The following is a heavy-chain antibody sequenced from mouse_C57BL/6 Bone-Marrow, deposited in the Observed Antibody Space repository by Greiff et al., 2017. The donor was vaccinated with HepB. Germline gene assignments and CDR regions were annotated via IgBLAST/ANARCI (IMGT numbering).Heavy chain of an antibody. V-gene: IGHV1-54*01. CDR1: GYAFTNYL. J-gene: IGHJ2*01. CDR3: ARDYYGSGDY. D-gene: IGHD1-1*01. Sequence: VQLQQSGAELVRPGTSVKVSCKASGYAFTNYLIEWVKQRPGQGLEWIGVINPGSGGTNYNEKFKGKATLTADKSSSTAYMQLSSLTSEDSEVYFCARDYYGSGDYWGQGTTLTVSS. CDR2: INPGSGGT.